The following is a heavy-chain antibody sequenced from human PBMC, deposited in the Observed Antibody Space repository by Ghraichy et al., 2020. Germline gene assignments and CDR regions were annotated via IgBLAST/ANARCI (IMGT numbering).Heavy chain of an antibody. Sequence: SETLSLTCTVSGGSFSSYYWSWIRQPPGKALEWIAYIYTGGTTNYNPSLKSRVTISIDTSKNQFSLKLSSVTAADTAVYYCALRGWEQLGIDYWGQGTLVTVSS. J-gene: IGHJ4*02. CDR3: ALRGWEQLGIDY. V-gene: IGHV4-4*09. CDR1: GGSFSSYY. D-gene: IGHD2-15*01. CDR2: IYTGGTT.